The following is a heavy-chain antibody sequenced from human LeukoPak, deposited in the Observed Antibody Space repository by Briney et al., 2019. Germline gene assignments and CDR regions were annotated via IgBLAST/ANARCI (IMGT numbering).Heavy chain of an antibody. D-gene: IGHD3-10*01. J-gene: IGHJ3*02. Sequence: ASVKVSCKASGYTFTSYYMHWVRQAPGQGLEWMGIINPSGGSTSYAQKFQGRVTMTRDTSTSTVYMELSSLRSEDTAVYYCAREPYGDQKVNDAFDIWGQGTMVTVSS. CDR1: GYTFTSYY. CDR2: INPSGGST. V-gene: IGHV1-46*01. CDR3: AREPYGDQKVNDAFDI.